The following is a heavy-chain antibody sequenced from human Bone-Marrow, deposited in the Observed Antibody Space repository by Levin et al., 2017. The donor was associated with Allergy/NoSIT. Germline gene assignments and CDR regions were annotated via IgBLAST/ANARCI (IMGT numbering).Heavy chain of an antibody. CDR3: AKVPPPSCNGGSCCFPEFDS. Sequence: PGGSLRLSCTASGFSFSNFAMNWVRQTPGRGLEWVSSISGGGGSTYYHDAVKGRFTIPRDNSKNTLYLQMNTLTAEDTAVYYCAKVPPPSCNGGSCCFPEFDSWGQGTLLTVSS. CDR2: ISGGGGST. V-gene: IGHV3-23*01. J-gene: IGHJ4*02. CDR1: GFSFSNFA. D-gene: IGHD2-15*01.